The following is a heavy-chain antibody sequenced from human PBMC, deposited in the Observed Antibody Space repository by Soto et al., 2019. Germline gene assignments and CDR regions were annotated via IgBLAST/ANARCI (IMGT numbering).Heavy chain of an antibody. CDR1: GFTVSSNY. J-gene: IGHJ4*02. CDR3: ERSIAARPGD. Sequence: EVQLVETGGGLLQPGGSLRLSCAASGFTVSSNYMSWVRQAPGKGLEWVSVIYSGGSTYYADSVKGRFTISCDNSKNTLYLQMTSMSAEDAAVYYCERSIAARPGDWGEGTLVTVAS. CDR2: IYSGGST. V-gene: IGHV3-53*02. D-gene: IGHD6-6*01.